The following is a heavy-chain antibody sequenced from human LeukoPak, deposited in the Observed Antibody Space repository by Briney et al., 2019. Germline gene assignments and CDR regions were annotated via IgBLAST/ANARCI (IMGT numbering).Heavy chain of an antibody. CDR1: GFTFSSYA. D-gene: IGHD5-12*01. J-gene: IGHJ4*02. CDR3: ARGDIVATLLTFDY. Sequence: PGGSLRLSCAASGFTFSSYAMSWVRQAPGKGLEWVSAISSNGGSTHYANSVKGRFTISRDNSKNTLYLQMGSLRAEDMAVYYCARGDIVATLLTFDYWGQGTLVTVSS. CDR2: ISSNGGST. V-gene: IGHV3-64*01.